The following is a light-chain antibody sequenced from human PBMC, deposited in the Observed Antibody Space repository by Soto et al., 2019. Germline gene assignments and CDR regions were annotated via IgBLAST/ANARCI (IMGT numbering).Light chain of an antibody. CDR3: SSYRGTSTLV. Sequence: QSVLTQPASVSGSPGQSITISCTGTSSDVGGYRFVSWYQQHPGKAPKLMIYDVSNRPSGVSSRFSGSKSGNTASLTISGLQAEDEADYYCSSYRGTSTLVFGGGTKLTVL. V-gene: IGLV2-14*01. J-gene: IGLJ2*01. CDR1: SSDVGGYRF. CDR2: DVS.